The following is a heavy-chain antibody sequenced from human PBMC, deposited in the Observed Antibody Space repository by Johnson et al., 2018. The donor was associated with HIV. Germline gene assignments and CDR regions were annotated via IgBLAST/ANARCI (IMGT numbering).Heavy chain of an antibody. Sequence: VQLVESGGGVVQPGRSLRLSCAASGFTFSSYWMSWVRQAPGKGLEWVANIKQDGSEKYYVDSVKGRFTISRDNAKNSLYLQMNSLRAEYTAVYYCASRGYGYVRHAFDIWGQGTMVTVSS. CDR3: ASRGYGYVRHAFDI. CDR2: IKQDGSEK. J-gene: IGHJ3*02. D-gene: IGHD5-18*01. V-gene: IGHV3-7*01. CDR1: GFTFSSYW.